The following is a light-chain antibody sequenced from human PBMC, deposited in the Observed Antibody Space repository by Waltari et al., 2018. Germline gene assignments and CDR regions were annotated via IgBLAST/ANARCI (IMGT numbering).Light chain of an antibody. CDR3: QSADSSGAYVV. CDR2: NDH. CDR1: ALPMQY. V-gene: IGLV3-25*03. Sequence: YELTQPPSVSVSPGQTARITCSGDALPMQYAYWYQQKPGQTPVVGMVNDHEGASGDPERFSGSSSGTIATLTISGVQAEDEADYYCQSADSSGAYVVFGGGTRLTVL. J-gene: IGLJ2*01.